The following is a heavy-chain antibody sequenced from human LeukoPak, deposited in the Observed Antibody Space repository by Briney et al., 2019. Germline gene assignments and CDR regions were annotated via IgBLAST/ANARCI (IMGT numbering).Heavy chain of an antibody. CDR1: GFTFSAYT. Sequence: PGRSLRLSCAASGFTFSAYTTHWVRHAPGKGLEWVALISWDASHTYYADSVMGRFTISRDNSRDTLYLQMNRLRAEDTAIYYCAKVPGDHIGSGRSGYWGQGTLVTVSS. CDR2: ISWDASHT. CDR3: AKVPGDHIGSGRSGY. V-gene: IGHV3-30-3*01. J-gene: IGHJ4*02. D-gene: IGHD3-10*01.